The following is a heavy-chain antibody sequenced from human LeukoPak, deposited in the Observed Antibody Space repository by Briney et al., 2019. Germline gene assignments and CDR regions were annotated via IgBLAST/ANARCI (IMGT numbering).Heavy chain of an antibody. V-gene: IGHV4-39*01. CDR3: ASRLDTADY. J-gene: IGHJ4*02. D-gene: IGHD5-18*01. CDR2: IYYSGST. Sequence: SETLSLTCTVSGGSISGSSYYWGWIRQPPGKGLEWIGSIYYSGSTYYNPSLKSRVTISVDTSKNQFSLKLSSVTAADTAVYYCASRLDTADYWGQGTLVTVSS. CDR1: GGSISGSSYY.